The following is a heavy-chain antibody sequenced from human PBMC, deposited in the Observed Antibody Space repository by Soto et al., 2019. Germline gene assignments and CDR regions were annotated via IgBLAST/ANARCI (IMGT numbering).Heavy chain of an antibody. CDR2: IKQDGSEK. Sequence: EVQLVESGGGLVQPGGSLRLSCAASGFTFSSYWMSWVRQAPGKGLEWVANIKQDGSEKYYVDSVKGRFTISRDNAKNSLYLQMNSLRADYTAVYYCARDLAPLYYDILTGYYERTRALDYWGQGTLVTVSS. CDR3: ARDLAPLYYDILTGYYERTRALDY. V-gene: IGHV3-7*05. J-gene: IGHJ4*02. CDR1: GFTFSSYW. D-gene: IGHD3-9*01.